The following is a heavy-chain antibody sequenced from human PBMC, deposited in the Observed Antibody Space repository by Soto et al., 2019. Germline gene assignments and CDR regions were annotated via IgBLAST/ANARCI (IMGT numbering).Heavy chain of an antibody. D-gene: IGHD3-10*01. J-gene: IGHJ3*02. CDR1: GGSISSYY. Sequence: SETLSLTCTVSGGSISSYYWSWIRQPPGKGLEWIGYIYYSGSTNYNPSLKSRVTISVDTSENQFSLKLSAVTAADTAVYYGAGALLEPGSYYSRFSDDAFDIWGQGTMVTVSS. CDR2: IYYSGST. CDR3: AGALLEPGSYYSRFSDDAFDI. V-gene: IGHV4-59*01.